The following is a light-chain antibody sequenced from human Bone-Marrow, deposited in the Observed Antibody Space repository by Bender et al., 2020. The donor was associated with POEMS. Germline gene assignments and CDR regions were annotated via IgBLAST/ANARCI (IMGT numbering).Light chain of an antibody. J-gene: IGLJ1*01. CDR2: DVS. CDR1: SSNVGGYDY. CDR3: TSYTTSSILFV. V-gene: IGLV2-14*03. Sequence: QSVLTQPRSVSGSPGQSVTISCTGTSSNVGGYDYVSWYQHHPGKAPKLMIYDVSNRPSGVSNRFSGSKSGNTASLTISGLQAEDEADYYCTSYTTSSILFVFGTGTKVTVL.